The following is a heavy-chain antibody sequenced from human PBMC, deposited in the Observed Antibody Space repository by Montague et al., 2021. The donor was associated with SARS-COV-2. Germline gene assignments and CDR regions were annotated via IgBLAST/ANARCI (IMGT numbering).Heavy chain of an antibody. V-gene: IGHV4-34*01. J-gene: IGHJ6*01. Sequence: SETLSLTCAVSGVSFSPYYWCWIRHPPRPGLEWIGEISLGGNTKYNPSLQSRVPISLDTSRNQFSLKVRPVTAADTAIYYCARLGDGIVPSPIPWLGPYYAFCCMNVWERRTAATVSS. D-gene: IGHD2-21*01. CDR3: ARLGDGIVPSPIPWLGPYYAFCCMNV. CDR2: ISLGGNT. CDR1: GVSFSPYY.